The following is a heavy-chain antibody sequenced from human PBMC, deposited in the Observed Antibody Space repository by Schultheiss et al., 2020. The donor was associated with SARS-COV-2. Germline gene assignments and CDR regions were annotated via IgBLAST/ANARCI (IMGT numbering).Heavy chain of an antibody. CDR1: GGSISSGGYY. J-gene: IGHJ6*02. CDR2: IYYSGST. V-gene: IGHV4-61*10. D-gene: IGHD3-3*01. CDR3: ARRSGYYPLYYYYGMDV. Sequence: SETLSLTCAVSGGSISSGGYYWSWIRQPAGKGLEWIGYIYYSGSTNYNPSLKSRVTISVDTSKNQFSLKLSSVTAADTAVYYCARRSGYYPLYYYYGMDVWGQGTTVTVSS.